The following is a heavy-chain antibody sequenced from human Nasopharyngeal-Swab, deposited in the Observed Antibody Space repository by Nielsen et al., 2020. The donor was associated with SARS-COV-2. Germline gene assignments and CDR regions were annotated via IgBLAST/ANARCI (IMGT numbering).Heavy chain of an antibody. V-gene: IGHV1-2*02. CDR1: GYTFTGYY. Sequence: ASVKVSCKASGYTFTGYYMHWVRQAPGQGLEWMGWINPNSGGTNYAQKFQGRVTMTRDTSISIAYMELSRLRSDDTAVYYCARVGLVGARYYYGMDVWGQGTTVTVSS. D-gene: IGHD1-26*01. CDR3: ARVGLVGARYYYGMDV. CDR2: INPNSGGT. J-gene: IGHJ6*02.